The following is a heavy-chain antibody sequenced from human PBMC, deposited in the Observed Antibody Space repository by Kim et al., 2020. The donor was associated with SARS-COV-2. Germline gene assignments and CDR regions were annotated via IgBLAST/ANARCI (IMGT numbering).Heavy chain of an antibody. V-gene: IGHV4-59*01. CDR1: GGSISSYY. D-gene: IGHD3-10*01. CDR3: ARDSGRYYYGMDV. Sequence: SETLSLTCTVSGGSISSYYWSWIRQPPGKGLEWIGYIYHSGSTKYNPSLKSRVTISVDTSKNQFSLNLSSVTAADTAVYYCARDSGRYYYGMDVWGQGTTVTVSS. CDR2: IYHSGST. J-gene: IGHJ6*02.